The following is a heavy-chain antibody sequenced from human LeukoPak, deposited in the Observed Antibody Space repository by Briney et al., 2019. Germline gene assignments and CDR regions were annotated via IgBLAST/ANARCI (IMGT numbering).Heavy chain of an antibody. V-gene: IGHV4-39*01. CDR3: ARHAQQWLAHFDY. CDR2: IYYSGNT. J-gene: IGHJ4*02. CDR1: GGSISSSSYY. D-gene: IGHD6-19*01. Sequence: PSETLSLTCTVYGGSISSSSYYWGWIRQPPGKGLEWIGSIYYSGNTYYNPSLKSRVTISVDTSKNQFSLKLSSVTAADTAVYYCARHAQQWLAHFDYWGQGTLVTVSA.